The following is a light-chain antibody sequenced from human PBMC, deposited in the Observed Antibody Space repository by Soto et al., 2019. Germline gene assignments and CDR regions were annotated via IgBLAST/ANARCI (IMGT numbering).Light chain of an antibody. J-gene: IGKJ1*01. CDR1: ETVATN. CDR2: GAS. CDR3: QQYFEWPPMT. V-gene: IGKV3-15*01. Sequence: EVVMTQSPATLSASPGERATLSCWASETVATNLAWYQQKPGQAPRLRISGASTRAAGISDRFRGSGSGTEFTLTSSSLRSEDSGIYYCQQYFEWPPMTFGQGTKVEI.